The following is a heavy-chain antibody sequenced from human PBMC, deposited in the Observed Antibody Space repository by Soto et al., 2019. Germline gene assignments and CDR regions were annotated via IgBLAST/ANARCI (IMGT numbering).Heavy chain of an antibody. CDR3: ANTGPGSGRNDY. CDR2: IHYSGST. V-gene: IGHV4-59*08. D-gene: IGHD3-10*01. J-gene: IGHJ4*02. CDR1: GDSISRYY. Sequence: PSETLSLTCTVSGDSISRYYWNWIRQPPGKGLEWIGYIHYSGSTTYNPSLKSRVTISIDASNNQFSLNLRSVTTADTAVYYCANTGPGSGRNDYWGQG.